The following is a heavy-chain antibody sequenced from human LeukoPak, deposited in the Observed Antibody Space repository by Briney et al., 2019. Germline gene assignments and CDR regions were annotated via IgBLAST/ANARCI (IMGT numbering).Heavy chain of an antibody. Sequence: GGSLRLSCAASGFTFSDYYMSWIRQAPGKGLEWVSYISSSGSTIYYADSVKGRFTISRDNAKNSLHLQMNSLRAEDTAVYYCARDRSSGYYYGRDYWGQGTLVTVSS. D-gene: IGHD3-22*01. J-gene: IGHJ4*02. CDR1: GFTFSDYY. CDR2: ISSSGSTI. V-gene: IGHV3-11*01. CDR3: ARDRSSGYYYGRDY.